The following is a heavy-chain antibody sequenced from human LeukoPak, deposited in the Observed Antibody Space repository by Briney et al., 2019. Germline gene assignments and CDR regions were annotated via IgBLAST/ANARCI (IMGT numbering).Heavy chain of an antibody. V-gene: IGHV1-69*01. CDR3: AGEGDGYQCYLDY. D-gene: IGHD5-24*01. Sequence: SVKVSCKASGGTFSSYAISWVRQAPGQGLEWMGGIIPIFGTANYAQKSQGRVTITADDSTSTAYIELSSMRSENTAVFYCAGEGDGYQCYLDYGGQGTLVTVSS. CDR1: GGTFSSYA. CDR2: IIPIFGTA. J-gene: IGHJ4*02.